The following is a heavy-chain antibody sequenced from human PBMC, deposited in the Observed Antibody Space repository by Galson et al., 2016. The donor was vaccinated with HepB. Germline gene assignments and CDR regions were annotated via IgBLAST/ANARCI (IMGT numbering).Heavy chain of an antibody. CDR2: RFYSGNI. CDR3: ARAPNGLYCTSITCPNGGLDV. CDR1: GGSVSSGSFY. J-gene: IGHJ6*02. Sequence: SETLSLTCTVSGGSVSSGSFYWYWIRQTPGKGLEWIGYRFYSGNINYNPSLKSRASISLDTSRNQFSLRLSSMTAADTAVYFCARAPNGLYCTSITCPNGGLDVWGQGATVTVSS. D-gene: IGHD2-15*01. V-gene: IGHV4-61*01.